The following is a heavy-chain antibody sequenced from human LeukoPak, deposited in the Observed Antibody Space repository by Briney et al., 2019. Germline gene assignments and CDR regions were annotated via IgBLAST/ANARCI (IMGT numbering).Heavy chain of an antibody. D-gene: IGHD1-26*01. CDR1: GFTFSNYW. CDR2: INLDGSQK. V-gene: IGHV3-7*01. Sequence: GGSLRLSCAASGFTFSNYWMAWVRQAPGKGPEWVADINLDGSQKYYVDSVKGRFTISRDNAENSLYLQMNSLRAEDTAVYYCARDKIVGATNFDYWGQGTLVTVSS. CDR3: ARDKIVGATNFDY. J-gene: IGHJ4*02.